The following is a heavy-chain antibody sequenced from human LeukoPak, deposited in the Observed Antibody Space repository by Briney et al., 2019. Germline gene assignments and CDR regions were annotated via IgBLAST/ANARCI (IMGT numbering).Heavy chain of an antibody. D-gene: IGHD6-19*01. CDR1: GYTFTSYY. V-gene: IGHV1-46*01. CDR2: INPSGGST. CDR3: ARVDSSGWHRGFYYYYGMDV. J-gene: IGHJ6*02. Sequence: GASVKVSCKASGYTFTSYYMHWVRQAPGQGLEWMGIINPSGGSTSYAQKFQGRVTMTRDTSTSTVYMELSSLRSEDTAVYYCARVDSSGWHRGFYYYYGMDVWGQGTTVTVSS.